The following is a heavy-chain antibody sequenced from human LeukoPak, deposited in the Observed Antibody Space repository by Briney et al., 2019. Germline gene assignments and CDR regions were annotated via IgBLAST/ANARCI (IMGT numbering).Heavy chain of an antibody. CDR3: ARTTFGGVIVTYYFDY. CDR1: GNTFTGYY. D-gene: IGHD3-16*02. Sequence: GASVKVPCKASGNTFTGYYMPWVGQAPGQGLEWMGWFNPNSGGTNYAQKFQGRVTMTRDTSISTAYMELSRLRSDDTAVYYCARTTFGGVIVTYYFDYWGQGALVTVSS. J-gene: IGHJ4*02. V-gene: IGHV1-2*02. CDR2: FNPNSGGT.